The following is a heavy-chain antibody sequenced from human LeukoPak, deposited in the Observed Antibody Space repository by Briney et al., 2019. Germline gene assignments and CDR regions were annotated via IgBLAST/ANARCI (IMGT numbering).Heavy chain of an antibody. J-gene: IGHJ4*02. V-gene: IGHV3-30*18. CDR2: ISYHGSNK. CDR3: AKDQRRGVSSFDS. D-gene: IGHD3-10*01. CDR1: GFTFSSFG. Sequence: GKSLRLSCEASGFTFSSFGMNWGRQAPGKGLDWVAVISYHGSNKYYADAVRGRFTISRDNSKNTVYLQMDSLRAEDTAVYYCAKDQRRGVSSFDSWGQGALVTVSS.